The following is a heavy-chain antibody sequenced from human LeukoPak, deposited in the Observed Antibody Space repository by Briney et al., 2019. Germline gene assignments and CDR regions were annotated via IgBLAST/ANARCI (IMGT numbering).Heavy chain of an antibody. J-gene: IGHJ5*02. CDR1: GFTFSNYA. D-gene: IGHD6-19*01. CDR2: MSTDGSLQ. V-gene: IGHV3-30*01. CDR3: GRQVAPGQWLVNL. Sequence: GGSLRLSCVASGFTFSNYAIHWVRRPPGKGLEWVAVMSTDGSLQYYANSVKGRFTISRDNYKSTLFLQMNSLSAADTAVYYCGRQVAPGQWLVNLWGQGTLLTVSS.